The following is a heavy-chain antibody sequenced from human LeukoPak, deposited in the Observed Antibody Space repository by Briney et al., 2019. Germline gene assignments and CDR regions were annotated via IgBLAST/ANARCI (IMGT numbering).Heavy chain of an antibody. D-gene: IGHD1-1*01. CDR1: GYTFTSYH. V-gene: IGHV1-8*01. CDR2: MNPNSGNT. J-gene: IGHJ6*02. Sequence: GASVKVSCKASGYTFTSYHINWVRQASCQGLEWMGWMNPNSGNTGYAQKFQGRVTMTRNTSRSTAYMELSSLRSEDTAVYYCARDDLNGMDVWGQGTTVTVSS. CDR3: ARDDLNGMDV.